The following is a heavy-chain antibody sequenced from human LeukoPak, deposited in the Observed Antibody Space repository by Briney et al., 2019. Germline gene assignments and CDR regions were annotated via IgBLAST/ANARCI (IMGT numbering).Heavy chain of an antibody. D-gene: IGHD3-22*01. V-gene: IGHV3-23*01. Sequence: PGGSLRLSCAASGFTFSGYAISWVRQPPGKGLEWVSYISGSGGSTYYADSVRGRFTISRDSSKNTVYLQMNSLRAEDTAIYYCAKAVGSSGYFSRDAFDIWGQGTMVTVSS. CDR2: ISGSGGST. J-gene: IGHJ3*02. CDR1: GFTFSGYA. CDR3: AKAVGSSGYFSRDAFDI.